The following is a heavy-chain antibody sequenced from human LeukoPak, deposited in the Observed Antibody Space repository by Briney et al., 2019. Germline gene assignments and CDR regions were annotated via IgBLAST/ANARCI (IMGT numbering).Heavy chain of an antibody. CDR2: INHSGST. CDR1: GGSFSGYY. CDR3: ARRRVSGYYDSSGYYPYYSDY. J-gene: IGHJ4*02. Sequence: PSETLSLTCAVYGGSFSGYYWSWIRQPPGKGLEWIGEINHSGSTNYNPSLKSRVTISVDTSRNQFSLKLSSVTAADTAVYYCARRRVSGYYDSSGYYPYYSDYWGQGTLVTVSS. V-gene: IGHV4-34*01. D-gene: IGHD3-22*01.